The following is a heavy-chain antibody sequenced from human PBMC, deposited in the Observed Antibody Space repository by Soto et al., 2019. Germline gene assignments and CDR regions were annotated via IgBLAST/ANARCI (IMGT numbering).Heavy chain of an antibody. V-gene: IGHV1-2*02. Sequence: ASVKVSCKASGYTFTGYYMHWVRQAPGQGLEWMGWINPNSGGTNYAQKFQGRVTMTRDTSISTAYMGLSGLRSDDTAVYYCARVGELRRLLGCFDPWGQGTLVTVSS. CDR3: ARVGELRRLLGCFDP. J-gene: IGHJ5*02. CDR2: INPNSGGT. CDR1: GYTFTGYY. D-gene: IGHD1-7*01.